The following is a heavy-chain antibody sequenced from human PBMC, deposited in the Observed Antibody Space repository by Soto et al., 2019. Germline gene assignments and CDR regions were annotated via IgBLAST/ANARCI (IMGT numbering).Heavy chain of an antibody. V-gene: IGHV4-59*01. CDR1: GGSISSYY. Sequence: PSETLSLTCTVSGGSISSYYWSWIRQPPGKGLEWIGYIYYSGSTNYNPSLKSRVTISVDTSKNQFSLKLSSVTAADTAVYYCARAGSGYGDAFDIWGQGTMVTVTS. D-gene: IGHD5-12*01. CDR2: IYYSGST. J-gene: IGHJ3*02. CDR3: ARAGSGYGDAFDI.